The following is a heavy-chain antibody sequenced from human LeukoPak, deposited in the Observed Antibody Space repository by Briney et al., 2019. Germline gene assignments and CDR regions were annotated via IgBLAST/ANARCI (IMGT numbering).Heavy chain of an antibody. Sequence: GGSLRLSCAASEFTFSSYWMHWVRQAPGKGLMWVSRINSDGSSTSYADSVKGRFTISRDNAKNTLYLQMNSLRAEDTAVYYCANQASRTGPFDYWGQGTLVTVSS. CDR2: INSDGSST. CDR1: EFTFSSYW. V-gene: IGHV3-74*01. CDR3: ANQASRTGPFDY. J-gene: IGHJ4*02. D-gene: IGHD2-8*02.